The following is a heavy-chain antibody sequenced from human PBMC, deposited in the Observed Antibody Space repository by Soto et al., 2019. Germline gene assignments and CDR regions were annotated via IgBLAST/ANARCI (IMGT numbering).Heavy chain of an antibody. Sequence: QVQLVESGGGVVQPGRSLRLSCAASGLTFTTCGMHWVRQAPGKGLEWVALISHDGSNKNYAESVKGRFTISRDNSKNTLNLQMNSLRAEDTAVYYCASNYYDFWSGYYDYYYLDVWGKGTTVTVSS. V-gene: IGHV3-30*03. D-gene: IGHD3-3*01. CDR3: ASNYYDFWSGYYDYYYLDV. J-gene: IGHJ6*03. CDR2: ISHDGSNK. CDR1: GLTFTTCG.